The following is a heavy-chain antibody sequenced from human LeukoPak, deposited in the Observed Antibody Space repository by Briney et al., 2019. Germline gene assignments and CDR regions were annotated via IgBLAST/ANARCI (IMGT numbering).Heavy chain of an antibody. D-gene: IGHD1-26*01. J-gene: IGHJ4*02. CDR1: GGSISSGSYY. CDR3: ARDLLRGGYFDY. CDR2: IYTSGST. Sequence: SQTLSLTCSASGGSISSGSYYWSWIRQPAGKGLEWIGRIYTSGSTNYNPSLKSRVTISVDTSKNQFSLKLSSVTAADTAVYYCARDLLRGGYFDYWGQGTLVTVSS. V-gene: IGHV4-61*02.